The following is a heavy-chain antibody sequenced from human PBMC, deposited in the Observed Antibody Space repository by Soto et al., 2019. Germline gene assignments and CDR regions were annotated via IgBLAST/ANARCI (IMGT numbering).Heavy chain of an antibody. CDR3: AASQQFAY. CDR2: INTYNGET. J-gene: IGHJ4*02. V-gene: IGHV1-18*01. D-gene: IGHD6-13*01. CDR1: GYTFTNYG. Sequence: QVQLVQSGAEGKKPGASVKVSCKTSGYTFTNYGFNWVRQAPGQGLEWMGWINTYNGETNYAQKFQGRVTMTTDTSTSTAYMELRGLRSDDTAIYYCAASQQFAYWGQGTLVSVSS.